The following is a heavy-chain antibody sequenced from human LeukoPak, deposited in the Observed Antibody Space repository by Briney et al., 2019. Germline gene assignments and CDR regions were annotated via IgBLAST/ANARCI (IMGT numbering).Heavy chain of an antibody. D-gene: IGHD6-19*01. J-gene: IGHJ4*02. CDR2: IIPIFGTA. Sequence: GASVKVSCKASGGTFSSYAISWVRQAPGQGLEWMGGIIPIFGTANYAQKFQGRVTITADKSTSTAYMELSSLRSEDTAVYYCARDKSGSSGWFSYFDYWGQGTLVTVSS. CDR1: GGTFSSYA. CDR3: ARDKSGSSGWFSYFDY. V-gene: IGHV1-69*06.